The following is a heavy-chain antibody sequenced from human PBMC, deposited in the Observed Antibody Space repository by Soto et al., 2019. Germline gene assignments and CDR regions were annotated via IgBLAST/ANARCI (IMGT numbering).Heavy chain of an antibody. CDR1: GGSISSYY. CDR2: IYYSGST. D-gene: IGHD3-9*01. V-gene: IGHV4-59*12. J-gene: IGHJ4*02. CDR3: ARKEYDILTGYFTPFDY. Sequence: SETLSLTCTVSGGSISSYYWSWIRQPPGKGLEWIGYIYYSGSTNYNPSLKSRVTISVDTSKNQFSLKLSSVTAADTAVYYCARKEYDILTGYFTPFDYWGQGTLVTVSS.